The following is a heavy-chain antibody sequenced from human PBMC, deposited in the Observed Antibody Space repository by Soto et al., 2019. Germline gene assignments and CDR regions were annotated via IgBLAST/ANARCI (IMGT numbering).Heavy chain of an antibody. CDR2: IRAKASGVTT. V-gene: IGHV3-49*04. CDR3: TRDQPITP. D-gene: IGHD3-10*01. CDR1: GFTFADYA. Sequence: GSLILSCAASGFTFADYALSLVRQAPGRGLEWVGFIRAKASGVTTEYAASVKGRFTISRDDSKSIAYLQMNSLKTEDKAVYHCTRDQPITPWGQGTMVTVSS. J-gene: IGHJ3*01.